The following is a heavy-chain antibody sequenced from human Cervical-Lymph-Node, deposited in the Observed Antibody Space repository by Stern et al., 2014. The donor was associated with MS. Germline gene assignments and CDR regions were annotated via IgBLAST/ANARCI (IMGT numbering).Heavy chain of an antibody. J-gene: IGHJ6*02. Sequence: QVQLVQSGAEVKKPGAAVKVSCKASGYTFTSYYIHWVRQAPGQGLEWMGVINPRFNNATVTQSFQDIVTLTRDTSTATVYMELSSLRFADTAVYYCVRGDTTWHYFYYGLDVWGQGTTVTVSS. CDR1: GYTFTSYY. D-gene: IGHD1-14*01. CDR2: INPRFNNA. CDR3: VRGDTTWHYFYYGLDV. V-gene: IGHV1-46*03.